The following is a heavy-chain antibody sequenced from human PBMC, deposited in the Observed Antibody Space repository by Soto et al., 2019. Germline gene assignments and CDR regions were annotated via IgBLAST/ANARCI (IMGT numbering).Heavy chain of an antibody. CDR3: ARARGATYDILTGYYKGSPIRSPYFDY. J-gene: IGHJ4*02. V-gene: IGHV4-34*01. D-gene: IGHD3-9*01. Sequence: PSETLSLTCAVYGGSFSGYYWSWIRQPPGKGLEWIGEINHSGSTNYNPSLKSRVTISVDTSKNQFSLKLSSVTAADTAVYYCARARGATYDILTGYYKGSPIRSPYFDYWGQGTLVTVSS. CDR2: INHSGST. CDR1: GGSFSGYY.